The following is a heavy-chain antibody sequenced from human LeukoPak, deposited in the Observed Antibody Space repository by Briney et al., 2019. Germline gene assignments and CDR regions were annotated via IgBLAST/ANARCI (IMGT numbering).Heavy chain of an antibody. V-gene: IGHV3-74*01. Sequence: PGGSLGLSCAASGFTFSSSWMHWVRQAPGEGLVWVSRINDDGGTTTYADSVKGRFTMSRDNSKNTLYLQMNSLRAEDTAVYFCAKTVSGSHSYQGGDYWGQGTLVFVSS. D-gene: IGHD3-16*02. J-gene: IGHJ4*02. CDR1: GFTFSSSW. CDR3: AKTVSGSHSYQGGDY. CDR2: INDDGGTT.